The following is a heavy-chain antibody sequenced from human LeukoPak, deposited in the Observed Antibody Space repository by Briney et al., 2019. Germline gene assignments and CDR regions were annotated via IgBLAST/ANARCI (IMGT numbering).Heavy chain of an antibody. J-gene: IGHJ6*03. Sequence: PSETLSLTCTVSGGSISSGSYYWSWIRQPAGKGLEWIGRIYTSGSTNYNPSLKSRVTISVDTSKNQFSLKLASVTAADTAVYYCARISIAAAGTIGYYYYYMDVWGEGTTVTVSS. D-gene: IGHD6-13*01. V-gene: IGHV4-61*02. CDR3: ARISIAAAGTIGYYYYYMDV. CDR2: IYTSGST. CDR1: GGSISSGSYY.